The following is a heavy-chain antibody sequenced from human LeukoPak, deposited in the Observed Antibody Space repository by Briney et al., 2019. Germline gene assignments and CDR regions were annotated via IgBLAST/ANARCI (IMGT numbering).Heavy chain of an antibody. J-gene: IGHJ4*02. Sequence: GGPLRLSCAASGFTFSSYGMHWVRQAPGKGLEWVAVISYDGSNKYYADSVKGRFTISRDNSKNTLYLQMNSLRAEDTAVYYCAKTNGYSSGWYNYWGQGTLVTVSS. CDR1: GFTFSSYG. CDR3: AKTNGYSSGWYNY. V-gene: IGHV3-30*18. D-gene: IGHD6-19*01. CDR2: ISYDGSNK.